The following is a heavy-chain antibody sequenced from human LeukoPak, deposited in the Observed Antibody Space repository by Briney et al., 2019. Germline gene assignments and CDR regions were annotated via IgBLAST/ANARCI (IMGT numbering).Heavy chain of an antibody. CDR3: ARGGYNYGYVS. CDR2: INHSGST. J-gene: IGHJ5*02. D-gene: IGHD5-18*01. V-gene: IGHV4-34*01. CDR1: GGSFSGYY. Sequence: SETLSLTCAVYGGSFSGYYWSWIRQPPGKGLEWIGEINHSGSTNYSPSLKSRVTISVDTSKNQFSLKLSSVTAADTAVYYCARGGYNYGYVSWGQGMLVTVSS.